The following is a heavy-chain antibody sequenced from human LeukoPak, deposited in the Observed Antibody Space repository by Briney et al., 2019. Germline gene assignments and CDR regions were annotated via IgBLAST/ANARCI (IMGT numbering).Heavy chain of an antibody. CDR2: ISGTGGTI. V-gene: IGHV3-23*01. J-gene: IGHJ5*02. Sequence: GGSLRLSCEASGFIFSDYAMSWVRQAPGKGLEWVSSISGTGGTIYYADSVKGRFIISRDNSKSTLYLQMNSLRAEDTAVFYCAKSAPGYSTSWYTSWGQGTLVTAFS. CDR3: AKSAPGYSTSWYTS. CDR1: GFIFSDYA. D-gene: IGHD6-13*01.